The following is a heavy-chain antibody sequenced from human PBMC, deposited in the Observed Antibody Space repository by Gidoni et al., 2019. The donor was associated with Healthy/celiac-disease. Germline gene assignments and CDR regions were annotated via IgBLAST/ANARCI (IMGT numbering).Heavy chain of an antibody. V-gene: IGHV3-9*01. CDR2: ISWNSGSI. J-gene: IGHJ1*01. CDR1: GLPFDDYA. CDR3: AKDTGGWSAEYFQH. Sequence: EVQLVESGGGLVQHGRSLRLSCAASGLPFDDYAMHWVRQAPGKGLGWVSGISWNSGSIGYADSVKGRFTISRDNAKNSLYLQMNSLRAEDTALYYCAKDTGGWSAEYFQHWGQGTLVTVSS. D-gene: IGHD6-19*01.